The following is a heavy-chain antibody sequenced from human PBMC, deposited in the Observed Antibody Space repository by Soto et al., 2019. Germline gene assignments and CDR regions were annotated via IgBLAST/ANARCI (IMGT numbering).Heavy chain of an antibody. D-gene: IGHD3-3*01. J-gene: IGHJ6*02. V-gene: IGHV4-59*01. CDR1: GVYISNYY. Sequence: SETLSLTCTVSGVYISNYYWAWIRQPPGKGLEWIGYAYYSGSTNYNPSLKRRVTMSVDTSKNQFSLKLNSVTAADTAVYYCARGARITIFGVVIQSSSYGMDVWGQGTTVTVSS. CDR2: AYYSGST. CDR3: ARGARITIFGVVIQSSSYGMDV.